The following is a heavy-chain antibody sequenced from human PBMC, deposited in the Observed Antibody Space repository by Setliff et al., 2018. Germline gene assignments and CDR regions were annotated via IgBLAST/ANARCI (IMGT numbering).Heavy chain of an antibody. D-gene: IGHD1-26*01. CDR1: GGSISSGSHY. V-gene: IGHV4-61*09. Sequence: SETLSLTCTVSGGSISSGSHYWTWIRQPTGKRLEWIGHIDPSGDTNYSPSLKSRVTISRDTSKNQLSLELTSVTAADTAVYYCASRRTGPGGWFDYWGQGTLVTVS. CDR2: IDPSGDT. CDR3: ASRRTGPGGWFDY. J-gene: IGHJ5*01.